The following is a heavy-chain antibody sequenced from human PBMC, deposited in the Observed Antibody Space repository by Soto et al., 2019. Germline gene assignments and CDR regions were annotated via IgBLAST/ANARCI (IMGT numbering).Heavy chain of an antibody. CDR1: GVSISSYD. J-gene: IGHJ3*02. CDR2: IYYSGST. Sequence: PETLSLTCPFAGVSISSYDWILIRPPPGKGLEWIGYIYYSGSTNYNPSPKSRVTISVDTSKNQFSLKLSSVTAADTAVYYCARYTYYYDSSGYDAFDIWGQGTMVTVSS. CDR3: ARYTYYYDSSGYDAFDI. D-gene: IGHD3-22*01. V-gene: IGHV4-59*01.